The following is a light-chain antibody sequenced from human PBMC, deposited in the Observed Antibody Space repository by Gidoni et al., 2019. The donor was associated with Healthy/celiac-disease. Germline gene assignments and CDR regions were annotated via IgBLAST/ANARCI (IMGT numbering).Light chain of an antibody. CDR1: QGISNY. V-gene: IGKV1-27*01. J-gene: IGKJ1*01. CDR3: RKYNSAPWT. CDR2: AAS. Sequence: DIQMTQSPSSLSASVGDRVTLTCRASQGISNYFAWYQQKPGKVPKLLIYAASTLQSGVPSRFSGSGSGTDFTLTISSLQPEDVATYYCRKYNSAPWTFGQGTKVEIK.